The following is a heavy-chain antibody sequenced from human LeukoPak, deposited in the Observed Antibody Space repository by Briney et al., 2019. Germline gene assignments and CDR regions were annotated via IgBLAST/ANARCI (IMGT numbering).Heavy chain of an antibody. J-gene: IGHJ4*02. CDR3: ACYGIAPPY. CDR1: GFTFSNYW. Sequence: GGSLRLSCAASGFTFSNYWMHWVRQALGKGLVWVSHINNDGSSTSYADSVKGRFTISRDNAKNTLYLQMNSLRTEDTAVYYCACYGIAPPYWGQGTLVTVSS. V-gene: IGHV3-74*01. D-gene: IGHD2-15*01. CDR2: INNDGSST.